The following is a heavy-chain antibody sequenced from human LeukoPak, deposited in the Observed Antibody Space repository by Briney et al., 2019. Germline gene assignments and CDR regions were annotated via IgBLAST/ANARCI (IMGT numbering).Heavy chain of an antibody. CDR2: ISSSSSYI. Sequence: GGSLRLSCAASGFTFSSYSMNWVRQAPGKGLEWVSSISSSSSYIYYADSVKGRFTISRDNAKNSLYLRMNSLRAKDTAVYYCAIIWNYYDSSGYSDWGQGTLVTVSS. V-gene: IGHV3-21*01. J-gene: IGHJ4*02. CDR1: GFTFSSYS. D-gene: IGHD3-22*01. CDR3: AIIWNYYDSSGYSD.